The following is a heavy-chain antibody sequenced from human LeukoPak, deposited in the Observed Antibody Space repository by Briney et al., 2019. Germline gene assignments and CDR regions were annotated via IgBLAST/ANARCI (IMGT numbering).Heavy chain of an antibody. Sequence: PSQTLSLTCTVSGGSISSGDYYWNWIRQHPEKSLEWIGYIFYSGSTYYNPSLKSRVTISVDTSKNQFSLKLSSVTAADTAVYYCARGSTLTRGFDYWGQGALVTVSS. V-gene: IGHV4-31*03. CDR1: GGSISSGDYY. D-gene: IGHD2/OR15-2a*01. CDR3: ARGSTLTRGFDY. J-gene: IGHJ4*02. CDR2: IFYSGST.